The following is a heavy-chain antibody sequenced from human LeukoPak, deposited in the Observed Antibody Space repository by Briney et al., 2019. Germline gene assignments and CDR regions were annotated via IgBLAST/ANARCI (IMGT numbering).Heavy chain of an antibody. V-gene: IGHV4-34*01. D-gene: IGHD1-26*01. CDR3: ARVGANTRARSGYFDY. Sequence: SETLSLTCAVYGGSFSGYYWSWIRQPPGKGLEWIGEINHSGSTNYNPSLKSRVTISVDTSKNQFSLKLSSVTAADTAVYYCARVGANTRARSGYFDYWGQGTLVTVSS. CDR1: GGSFSGYY. CDR2: INHSGST. J-gene: IGHJ4*02.